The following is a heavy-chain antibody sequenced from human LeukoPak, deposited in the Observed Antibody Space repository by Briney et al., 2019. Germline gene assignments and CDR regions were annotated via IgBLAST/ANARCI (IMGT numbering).Heavy chain of an antibody. D-gene: IGHD3-3*01. CDR3: ARSVVDYDFWSGYYDGGFYDY. V-gene: IGHV4-59*12. CDR1: GASINSYY. CDR2: IYYSGST. Sequence: RPSETLSLTCTVSGASINSYYWSWIRQPPGKGLEWIGYIYYSGSTNYNPSLKSRVTISVDTSKNQFSLKLSSVTAADTAVYYCARSVVDYDFWSGYYDGGFYDYWGQGTLVTVSS. J-gene: IGHJ4*02.